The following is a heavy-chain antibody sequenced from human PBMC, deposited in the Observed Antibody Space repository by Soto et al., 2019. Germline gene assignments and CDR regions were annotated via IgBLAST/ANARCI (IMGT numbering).Heavy chain of an antibody. D-gene: IGHD2-2*01. Sequence: GGSLRLSCAASGFTFSGSAMHWVRQASGKGLEWVGRIRSKANSYATAYAASVKGRFTISRDDSKNTAYLQMNSLKTEDTAVYYCIRCSSTSGPEDDVFDIWGKGTMVTVSS. CDR3: IRCSSTSGPEDDVFDI. V-gene: IGHV3-73*01. CDR1: GFTFSGSA. CDR2: IRSKANSYAT. J-gene: IGHJ3*02.